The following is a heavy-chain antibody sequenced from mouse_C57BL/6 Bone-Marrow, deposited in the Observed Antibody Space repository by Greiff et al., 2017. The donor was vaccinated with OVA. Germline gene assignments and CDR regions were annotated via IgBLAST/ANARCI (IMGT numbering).Heavy chain of an antibody. CDR1: GFTFSNYW. CDR2: IRLKSDNYAT. V-gene: IGHV6-3*01. Sequence: EVKVVESGGGLVQPGGSMKLSCVASGFTFSNYWMNWVRQSPEKGLEWVAQIRLKSDNYATHYAESVKGRFTISRDDSKSSVYLQMNNLRAEDTGIYYCTYYDYDGFAYWGQGTLVTVSA. CDR3: TYYDYDGFAY. D-gene: IGHD2-4*01. J-gene: IGHJ3*01.